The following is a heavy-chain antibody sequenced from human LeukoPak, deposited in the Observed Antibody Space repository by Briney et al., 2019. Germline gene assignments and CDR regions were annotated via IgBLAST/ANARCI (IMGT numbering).Heavy chain of an antibody. Sequence: PGGSLRLSCAASGFTFSSYAMSWVRQAPGKGLEWVSAFSGSGGSAYYADSVKGRFTISRDNSKNTLYLQMNSLRAEDTAVYYCAKGTKTTSVLRFLEWLFPGDYWGQGTLVTVSS. D-gene: IGHD3-3*01. CDR2: FSGSGGSA. CDR3: AKGTKTTSVLRFLEWLFPGDY. V-gene: IGHV3-23*01. CDR1: GFTFSSYA. J-gene: IGHJ4*02.